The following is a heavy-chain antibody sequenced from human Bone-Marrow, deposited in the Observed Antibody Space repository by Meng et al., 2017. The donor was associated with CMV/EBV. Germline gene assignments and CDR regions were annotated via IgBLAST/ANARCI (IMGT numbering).Heavy chain of an antibody. CDR2: VGNEDDA. V-gene: IGHV3-13*01. D-gene: IGHD3-10*01. Sequence: GESLKISCAASGFTFSSYDMHWVRQVTGKGLEWVSGVGNEDDAYYRDSVKGRFTISRENGMNSMYLQMDSLTVGDTAIYYCARGSGVNMFRGAIGSFDSWGLGTLVTVSS. CDR1: GFTFSSYD. J-gene: IGHJ4*02. CDR3: ARGSGVNMFRGAIGSFDS.